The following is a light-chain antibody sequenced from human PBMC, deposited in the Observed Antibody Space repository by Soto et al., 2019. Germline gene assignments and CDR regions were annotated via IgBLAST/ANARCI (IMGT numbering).Light chain of an antibody. CDR2: DVN. Sequence: QSVLTQPASMSGSPGQSITISCTGTSRDIGTCPYVSWYQQYPGKAPKCMIYDVNNRPSGVSNRFSGSKSGYTASLTISGLQAEDEAVYYCTSYTATNTVALGGGTKLTV. CDR1: SRDIGTCPY. CDR3: TSYTATNTVA. J-gene: IGLJ2*01. V-gene: IGLV2-14*03.